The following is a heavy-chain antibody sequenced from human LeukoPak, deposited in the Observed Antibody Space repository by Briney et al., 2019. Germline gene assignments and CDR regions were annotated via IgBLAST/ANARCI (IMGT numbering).Heavy chain of an antibody. CDR2: IYYSGST. D-gene: IGHD4-17*01. J-gene: IGHJ5*02. CDR1: GGSISSYY. Sequence: SETLSLTCTVSGGSISSYYWSWIRQPPGKGLEWIGYIYYSGSTNYNPSLKSRVTISVDTSKNQFSLKLSSVTAADTAVYYCARDGYGDYGNWFDPWGQGTLVTVSS. CDR3: ARDGYGDYGNWFDP. V-gene: IGHV4-59*01.